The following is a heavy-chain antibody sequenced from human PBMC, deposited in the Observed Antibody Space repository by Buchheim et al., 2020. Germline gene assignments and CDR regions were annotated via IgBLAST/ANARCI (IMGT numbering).Heavy chain of an antibody. CDR2: IYYSGST. V-gene: IGHV4-31*03. CDR3: ARAPYDILTGAWYFDL. CDR1: GGSISSGGYY. J-gene: IGHJ2*01. D-gene: IGHD3-9*01. Sequence: QVQLQESGPGLVKPSQTLSLTCTVSGGSISSGGYYWSWIRQHPGKGLVWIGYIYYSGSTYYNPSLKRRVTISVNTSKYQFSLKLGSVTAADTAVYYCARAPYDILTGAWYFDLWGRGTL.